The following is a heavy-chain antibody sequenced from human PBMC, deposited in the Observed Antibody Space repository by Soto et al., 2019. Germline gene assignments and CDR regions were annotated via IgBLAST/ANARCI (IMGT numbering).Heavy chain of an antibody. CDR3: TGRIYSSSWYRSWFDP. Sequence: GGSLRLSCAASGFTFSNAWMSWVRQAPGKGLEWVGRIKSKTDGGTTDYAAPVKGRFTISRDDSKNTLYLQMNSLKTEDTVVYYCTGRIYSSSWYRSWFDPWGQGTLVTVSS. J-gene: IGHJ5*02. D-gene: IGHD6-13*01. CDR2: IKSKTDGGTT. V-gene: IGHV3-15*01. CDR1: GFTFSNAW.